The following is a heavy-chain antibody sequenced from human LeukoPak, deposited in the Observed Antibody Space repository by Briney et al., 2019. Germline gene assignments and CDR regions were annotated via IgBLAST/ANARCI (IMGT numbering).Heavy chain of an antibody. CDR2: ISGDGGRT. Sequence: GGSLRLSCAASGFXFGDYAIHWVRQPPGKGLEWVSLISGDGGRTNYVDSVKGRFTISRDNSKNSLYLQMNSLRTEDTAFYYCAKDPDLFYWGRGTLVTVSS. V-gene: IGHV3-43*02. CDR3: AKDPDLFY. CDR1: GFXFGDYA. J-gene: IGHJ4*02.